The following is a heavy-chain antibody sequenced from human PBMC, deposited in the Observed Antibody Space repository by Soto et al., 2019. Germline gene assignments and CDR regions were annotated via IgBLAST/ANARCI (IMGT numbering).Heavy chain of an antibody. CDR2: ISTSSSTI. J-gene: IGHJ4*02. CDR3: ARSQMNDF. Sequence: PGGSLRLSCAASGFIFSGYTMNWVRQAPGKGLEWLSYISTSSSTIDYADSVRGRFTISRDNAKNSLYLQMNSLTDEDTAVYYCARSQMNDFWGQGTLGTVSS. CDR1: GFIFSGYT. V-gene: IGHV3-48*02.